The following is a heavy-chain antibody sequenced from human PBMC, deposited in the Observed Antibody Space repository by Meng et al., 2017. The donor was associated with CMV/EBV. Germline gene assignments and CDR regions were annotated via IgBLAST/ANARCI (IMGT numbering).Heavy chain of an antibody. D-gene: IGHD2-2*01. Sequence: GESLKISCAASGFTFSSYEMNWVRQAPGKGLEWVSYISSSGSTIYYADSVKGRFTISRDDSKNTLYLQMNSLKTEDTAVYYCTTGPWSLFLRRGCSSTSCLNLDNYYYYYGMDVWGQGTTVTVSS. CDR2: ISSSGSTI. V-gene: IGHV3-48*03. CDR3: TTGPWSLFLRRGCSSTSCLNLDNYYYYYGMDV. CDR1: GFTFSSYE. J-gene: IGHJ6*02.